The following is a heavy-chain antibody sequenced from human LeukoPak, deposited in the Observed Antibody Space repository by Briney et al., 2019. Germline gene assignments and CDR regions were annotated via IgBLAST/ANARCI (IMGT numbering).Heavy chain of an antibody. J-gene: IGHJ4*02. CDR3: ARGRWYSGY. D-gene: IGHD6-13*01. Sequence: ASVKVSCKASGYTFTSYYMHWVRQATGQGLEWMGWMNPNSGNTGYAQKFQGRVTITRNTSISTAYMELSSLRSEDTAVYYCARGRWYSGYWGQGTLVTVSS. V-gene: IGHV1-8*03. CDR1: GYTFTSYY. CDR2: MNPNSGNT.